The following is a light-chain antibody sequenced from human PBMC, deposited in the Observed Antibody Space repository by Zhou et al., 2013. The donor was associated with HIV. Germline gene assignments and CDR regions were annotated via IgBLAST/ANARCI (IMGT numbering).Light chain of an antibody. J-gene: IGKJ4*01. V-gene: IGKV3-20*01. Sequence: EIVLTQSPGTLSLSPGERATLSCRASQSLSSNYLAWYQQRSGQAPRLLIYGASIRATAIPARFSGSGSGTDFALTISRLEPEDFAVYYCHQYGVPPARSFGGGTKLEIK. CDR2: GAS. CDR3: HQYGVPPARS. CDR1: QSLSSNY.